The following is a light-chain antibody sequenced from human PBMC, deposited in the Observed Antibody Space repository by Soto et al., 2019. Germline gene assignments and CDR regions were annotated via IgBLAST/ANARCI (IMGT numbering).Light chain of an antibody. CDR1: QSVSIY. CDR2: DAS. V-gene: IGKV3-20*01. Sequence: EIVLTQSPGTLSLSPGERATLSCRASQSVSIYLAWYQQKPGQAPRLLIYDASSRATGIPDRFSGGGSGTDFILTISRLEPEDFAVYYCQQFSSYPLTFGGGTKVDIK. CDR3: QQFSSYPLT. J-gene: IGKJ4*01.